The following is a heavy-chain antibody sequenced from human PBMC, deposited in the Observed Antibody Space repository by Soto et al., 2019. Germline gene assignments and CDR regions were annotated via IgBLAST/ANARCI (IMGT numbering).Heavy chain of an antibody. V-gene: IGHV1-69*01. CDR3: AGPYSGSYYPYYYGMDV. CDR1: GGTFSSYA. CDR2: IIPIFGTA. J-gene: IGHJ6*02. Sequence: ASLKFSCKASGGTFSSYAIIWVRPAPGQGLEWMGGIIPIFGTANYAQKFQGRVTITADESTSTAYMELSSLRSEDTAVYYCAGPYSGSYYPYYYGMDVWGQGTTVNVSS. D-gene: IGHD1-26*01.